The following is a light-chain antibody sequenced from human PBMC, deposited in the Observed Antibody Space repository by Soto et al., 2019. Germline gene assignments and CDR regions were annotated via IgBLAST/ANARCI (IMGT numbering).Light chain of an antibody. CDR2: AAS. CDR1: QGISSW. V-gene: IGKV1-12*01. J-gene: IGKJ4*01. Sequence: DIVMTQSPYSVSASVGNRVSITCRASQGISSWLGWDQQKPGKAPKLLIYAASSLQSGVPSRFSGSVSGTDFTLTISSLHPEDSATYYCLQANSFPAAFGGGTKVEIK. CDR3: LQANSFPAA.